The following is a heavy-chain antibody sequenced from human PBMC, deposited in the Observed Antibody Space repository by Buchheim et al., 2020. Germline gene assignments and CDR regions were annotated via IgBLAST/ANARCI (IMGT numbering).Heavy chain of an antibody. CDR1: GGSFSGYY. CDR2: INHSGST. V-gene: IGHV4-34*01. D-gene: IGHD6-13*01. CDR3: AREGGQGDIAAHPDLRPMDNY. Sequence: QVQLQQWGAGLLKPSETLSLTCAVYGGSFSGYYWNWIRQPPGKGLEWIGEINHSGSTNYNPSLKSRVTISVDTSKNQFSLKLSSVTAADTAVYYCAREGGQGDIAAHPDLRPMDNYWGQGTL. J-gene: IGHJ4*02.